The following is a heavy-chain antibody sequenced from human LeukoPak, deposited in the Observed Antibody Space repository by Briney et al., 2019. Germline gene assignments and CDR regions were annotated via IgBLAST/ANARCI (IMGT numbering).Heavy chain of an antibody. CDR1: GGTFSNYA. Sequence: ASVKVSCKASGGTFSNYAISWVRQAPGQGLEWMGGIIPILDTTNHAQKFQGRVTITADKSTSTAYMELSSLRSEDTAVYYCARWRHTLARRWFDPWSQGTLVTVSS. V-gene: IGHV1-69*10. CDR3: ARWRHTLARRWFDP. CDR2: IIPILDTT. J-gene: IGHJ5*02. D-gene: IGHD2-2*02.